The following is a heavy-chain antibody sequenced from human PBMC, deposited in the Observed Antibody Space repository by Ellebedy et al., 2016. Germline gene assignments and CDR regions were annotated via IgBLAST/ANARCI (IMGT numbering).Heavy chain of an antibody. D-gene: IGHD3-16*01. CDR2: ITSSGDHI. Sequence: GESLKISCAASGFTFSGYSMHWVRQAPGKGLEWVSSITSSGDHIYYADSVKGRFTISRDNPKNSLYLQMNSLRAEDTAVYYCARGVGGTSLEWFDPWGQGTLVIVSS. V-gene: IGHV3-21*01. CDR3: ARGVGGTSLEWFDP. J-gene: IGHJ5*02. CDR1: GFTFSGYS.